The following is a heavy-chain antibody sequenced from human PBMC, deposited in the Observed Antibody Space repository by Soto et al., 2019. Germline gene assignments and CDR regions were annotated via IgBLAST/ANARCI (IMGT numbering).Heavy chain of an antibody. D-gene: IGHD3-22*01. CDR2: IYYSGST. V-gene: IGHV4-59*01. Sequence: SETLSLTCTVSGGSISSYYWSWIRQPPGKGLEWIGYIYYSGSTNYNPSLKSRVTISVDTSKNQFSLKLSSVTAADTAVYYCARGTLVRGYSHYYNMDVWGKGTTVTVSS. CDR3: ARGTLVRGYSHYYNMDV. J-gene: IGHJ6*03. CDR1: GGSISSYY.